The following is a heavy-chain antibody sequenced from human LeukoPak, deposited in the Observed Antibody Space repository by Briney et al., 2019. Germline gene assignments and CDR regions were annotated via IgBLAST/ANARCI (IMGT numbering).Heavy chain of an antibody. CDR1: GFTFSSYW. Sequence: PGGSLRLSCAASGFTFSSYWMHWVRQAPGKGLVWVSRINSDGSSTSYADSVKGRFTISRDNAKNTLYLQMNSLRAEDTAVYYCAKVYSSGWYLSSIFDYWGQGTLVTVSS. D-gene: IGHD6-19*01. CDR2: INSDGSST. V-gene: IGHV3-74*01. J-gene: IGHJ4*02. CDR3: AKVYSSGWYLSSIFDY.